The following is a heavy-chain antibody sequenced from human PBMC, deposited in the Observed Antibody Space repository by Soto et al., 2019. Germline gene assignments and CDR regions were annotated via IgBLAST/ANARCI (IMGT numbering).Heavy chain of an antibody. CDR2: IYYSGST. CDR1: GGSISSSSYY. V-gene: IGHV4-39*01. J-gene: IGHJ5*02. Sequence: SETLSLTCTVSGGSISSSSYYWGWIRQPPGKGLEWIGSIYYSGSTYYNPSLKSRVTISVDTSKNQFSLKLSSVTAADTAVYYCARHAKWPYSNYDWFDPWGQGTLVTVSS. CDR3: ARHAKWPYSNYDWFDP. D-gene: IGHD4-4*01.